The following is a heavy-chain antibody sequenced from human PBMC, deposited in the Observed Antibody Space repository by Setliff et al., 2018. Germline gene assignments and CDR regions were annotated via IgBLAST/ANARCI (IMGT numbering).Heavy chain of an antibody. D-gene: IGHD5-18*01. V-gene: IGHV4-59*08. J-gene: IGHJ4*02. CDR1: GDSMSFSY. Sequence: SETLSLTCSVSGDSMSFSYWSWIRQPPGKGLEWIGYIYYSGSTYYNPSLKSRVTISVDTSKNQFSLKLSSVTAADTAVYYCARGGGYSTNDYWGQGTLVTVSS. CDR3: ARGGGYSTNDY. CDR2: IYYSGST.